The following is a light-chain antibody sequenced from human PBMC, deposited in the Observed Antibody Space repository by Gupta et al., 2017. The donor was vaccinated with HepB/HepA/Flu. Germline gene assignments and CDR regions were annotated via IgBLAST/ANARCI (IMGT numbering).Light chain of an antibody. CDR3: QQYKSNSRT. CDR2: KAS. CDR1: QSISSW. Sequence: DIQMTPSPSTLSASVGDRVNITCRASQSISSWLAWYQQKPGKAPKLLTYKASSLESGVPSRFSGSGSGTEFTLTISSLQPDDFATYYCQQYKSNSRTFGQGTKVEIK. J-gene: IGKJ1*01. V-gene: IGKV1-5*03.